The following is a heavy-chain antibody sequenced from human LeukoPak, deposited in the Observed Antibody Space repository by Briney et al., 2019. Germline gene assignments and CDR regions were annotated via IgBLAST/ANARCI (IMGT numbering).Heavy chain of an antibody. D-gene: IGHD2-15*01. CDR1: GYTFTGYY. CDR3: ARDPIVVVVAASGYYGMDV. Sequence: ASVKVSCEASGYTFTGYYMHWVRQAPGQGLEWMGWINPNSGGTNYAQKFQGRVTMTRDTSISTAYMELSRLRSDDTAVYYCARDPIVVVVAASGYYGMDVWGQGTRSPSP. V-gene: IGHV1-2*02. J-gene: IGHJ6*02. CDR2: INPNSGGT.